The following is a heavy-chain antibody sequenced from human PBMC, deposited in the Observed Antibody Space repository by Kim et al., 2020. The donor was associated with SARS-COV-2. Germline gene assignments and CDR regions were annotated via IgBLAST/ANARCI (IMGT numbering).Heavy chain of an antibody. CDR1: GFSFSTYA. CDR2: ISYHGSNK. J-gene: IGHJ6*01. CDR3: ARDKGFCSGGSCPYYHYG. V-gene: IGHV3-30*04. Sequence: GGSLRLSCAASGFSFSTYAMYWVRQAPGKGLEWVAVISYHGSNKHYADSVKGRFTISRDNSKNTLYLQMKSLRGDDTAVYFCARDKGFCSGGSCPYYHYG. D-gene: IGHD2-15*01.